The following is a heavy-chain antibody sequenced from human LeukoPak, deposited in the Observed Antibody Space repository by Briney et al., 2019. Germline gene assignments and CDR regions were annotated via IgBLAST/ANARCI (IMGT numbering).Heavy chain of an antibody. CDR2: IYYSGST. Sequence: SETLSLTCTVSGGSISSSSYYWGWIRQPPGMGLEWIGSIYYSGSTYYNPSLKSRVTISVDTSKNQFSLKLSSVTAADTAVYYCASLTITWIQLPRGEFQHWGQGTLVTVSS. CDR1: GGSISSSSYY. CDR3: ASLTITWIQLPRGEFQH. J-gene: IGHJ1*01. D-gene: IGHD5-18*01. V-gene: IGHV4-39*01.